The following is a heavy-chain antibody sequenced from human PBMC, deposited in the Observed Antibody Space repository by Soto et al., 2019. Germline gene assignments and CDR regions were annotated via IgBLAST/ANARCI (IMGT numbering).Heavy chain of an antibody. CDR2: INHSGST. J-gene: IGHJ4*02. CDR1: GGSFSGYY. Sequence: QVQLQQWGAGLLKPSETLSLTCAVYGGSFSGYYWTWIRQPPGTGLGWIGEINHSGSTNYNPSHKSRVTISVDTTKHQFSLKMTSVTAADAAVYYCARDKITGLFDYWGQGTLVTVSS. D-gene: IGHD2-8*02. CDR3: ARDKITGLFDY. V-gene: IGHV4-34*01.